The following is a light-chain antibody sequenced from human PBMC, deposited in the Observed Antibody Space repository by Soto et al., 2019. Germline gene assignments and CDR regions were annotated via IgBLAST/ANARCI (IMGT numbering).Light chain of an antibody. Sequence: VLTQPPSVSAAPGQKVTISCSGSSSNIGGNSVSWYQQLPGTAPKLLIYDDDKRPSGIPDRFSGSKSGTSATLGITGFRTGDEADYYCGSWDSSLSADVFGTGTKVTVL. J-gene: IGLJ1*01. CDR3: GSWDSSLSADV. CDR2: DDD. V-gene: IGLV1-51*01. CDR1: SSNIGGNS.